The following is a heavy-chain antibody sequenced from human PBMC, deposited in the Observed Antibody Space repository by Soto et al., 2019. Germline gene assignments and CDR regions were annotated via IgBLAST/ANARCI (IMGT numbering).Heavy chain of an antibody. CDR1: GDSVSDNTAA. D-gene: IGHD6-25*01. Sequence: SQTLSLTCAISGDSVSDNTAAWHWIRQSPSRGLEWLGRTYYRSRWYNDYAISVRSRIIINPDTSKNQFSLQLNSVTPEDTAVYYCARDGSSALTTFDFWGQGSLVTVSS. J-gene: IGHJ4*02. CDR2: TYYRSRWYN. V-gene: IGHV6-1*01. CDR3: ARDGSSALTTFDF.